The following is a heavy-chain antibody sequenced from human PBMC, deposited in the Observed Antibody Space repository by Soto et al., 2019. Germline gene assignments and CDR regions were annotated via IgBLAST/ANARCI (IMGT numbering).Heavy chain of an antibody. Sequence: GASVKVSCTASGYTFTSYGISWVRQAPGQGLEWMGWISAYNGNTNYAQKLQGRVTMTTDTSTSTAYMELRSLRSDDTAVYYCARGELLWFGEFPATYYYGMDVWGQGTTVTVSS. J-gene: IGHJ6*02. D-gene: IGHD3-10*01. CDR3: ARGELLWFGEFPATYYYGMDV. V-gene: IGHV1-18*01. CDR2: ISAYNGNT. CDR1: GYTFTSYG.